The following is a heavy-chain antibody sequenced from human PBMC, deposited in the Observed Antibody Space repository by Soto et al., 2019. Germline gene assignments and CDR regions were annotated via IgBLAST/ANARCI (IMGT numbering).Heavy chain of an antibody. Sequence: LRLSCAASGFTFSSYGMHWVRQAPGKGLEWVAVISYDGSNKYYADSVKGRFTTSRDNSKNTLYLQMNSLRAEDTAVYYCAKVSAMVFYYYSVRAVWGQGTTVTASS. CDR2: ISYDGSNK. V-gene: IGHV3-30*18. J-gene: IGHJ6*02. D-gene: IGHD5-18*01. CDR1: GFTFSSYG. CDR3: AKVSAMVFYYYSVRAV.